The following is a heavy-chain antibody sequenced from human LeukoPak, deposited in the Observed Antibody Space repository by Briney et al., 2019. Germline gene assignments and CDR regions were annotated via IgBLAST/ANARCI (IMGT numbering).Heavy chain of an antibody. V-gene: IGHV3-21*04. CDR1: GFTFSSYS. CDR3: AKADSSGSYSFAY. J-gene: IGHJ4*02. D-gene: IGHD1-26*01. Sequence: GGSLRLSCAASGFTFSSYSMNWVRQAPGKGLEWVSSISSSSSYIYYADSVKGRFTISRDNSKNTLYLQMNSLRAEDTAVYYCAKADSSGSYSFAYWGQGTLVTVSS. CDR2: ISSSSSYI.